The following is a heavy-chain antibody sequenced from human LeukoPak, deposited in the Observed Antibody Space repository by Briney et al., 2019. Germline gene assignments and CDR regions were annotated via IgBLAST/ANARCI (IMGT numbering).Heavy chain of an antibody. J-gene: IGHJ4*02. CDR1: GFTFSSYT. D-gene: IGHD1-14*01. Sequence: GGSLRLSCAASGFTFSSYTIHWVRQAPGMGLGWVAVISYDGNNKYYADSVKGRFTVSRDNSKNTLSLQMNNLRPEDTAVYYCARDDGRVITDSYFDYWGQGTPVSVSS. CDR2: ISYDGNNK. V-gene: IGHV3-30*04. CDR3: ARDDGRVITDSYFDY.